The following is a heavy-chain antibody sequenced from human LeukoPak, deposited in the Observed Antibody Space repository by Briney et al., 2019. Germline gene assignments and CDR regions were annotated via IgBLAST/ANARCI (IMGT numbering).Heavy chain of an antibody. Sequence: AASVKVSCKASGYTFTGYYMHWVRHAPGQGLEWMGWINPNSGGTNYAQKLQSRVTMTRDTSISTAYMELSRLRSDETAVSYSARSRGILVVVAAIRTAFDIWGQGAMVTVSS. V-gene: IGHV1-2*02. CDR2: INPNSGGT. CDR3: ARSRGILVVVAAIRTAFDI. CDR1: GYTFTGYY. J-gene: IGHJ3*02. D-gene: IGHD2-2*02.